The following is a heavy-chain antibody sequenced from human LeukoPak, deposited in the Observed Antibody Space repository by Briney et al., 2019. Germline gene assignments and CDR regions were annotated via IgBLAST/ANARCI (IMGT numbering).Heavy chain of an antibody. CDR1: GGSISSYY. J-gene: IGHJ5*02. Sequence: SETLSLTCTVSGGSISSYYWSWIRQPAGKGLEWIGRIYTSGSTNYNPSLKSRVTMSVDTSKNQFSLKLSSVTAADTAVYYCARDNLLWSGESFLPFDPWGQGTLVTVSS. CDR2: IYTSGST. D-gene: IGHD3-10*01. V-gene: IGHV4-4*07. CDR3: ARDNLLWSGESFLPFDP.